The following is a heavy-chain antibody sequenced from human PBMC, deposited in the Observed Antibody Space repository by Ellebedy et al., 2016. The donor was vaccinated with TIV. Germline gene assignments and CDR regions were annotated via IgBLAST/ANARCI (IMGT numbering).Heavy chain of an antibody. CDR1: GFTFSSYG. CDR2: ISYDGSNK. CDR3: AKEDYGSGSYGWFDP. D-gene: IGHD3-10*01. Sequence: GGSLRLXCAASGFTFSSYGMHWVRQAPGKGLEWVAVISYDGSNKYYADSVKGRFTISRDNSKNTLYLQMNSLRAEDTAVYYCAKEDYGSGSYGWFDPWGQGTLVTVSS. V-gene: IGHV3-30*18. J-gene: IGHJ5*02.